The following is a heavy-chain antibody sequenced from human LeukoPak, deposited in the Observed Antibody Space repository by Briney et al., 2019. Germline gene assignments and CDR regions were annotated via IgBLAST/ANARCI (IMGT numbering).Heavy chain of an antibody. CDR1: GGSISSYY. CDR3: ARDVDCSGGSCYDY. J-gene: IGHJ4*02. D-gene: IGHD2-15*01. Sequence: SETLSLTCTVSGGSISSYYWSWIRQPPGKGLEWIGYIYYSGSTNYNPSLKSRVTISVDTSKNQFSLKLSSVTAADTAVYYCARDVDCSGGSCYDYWGQGTLVTVSS. V-gene: IGHV4-59*01. CDR2: IYYSGST.